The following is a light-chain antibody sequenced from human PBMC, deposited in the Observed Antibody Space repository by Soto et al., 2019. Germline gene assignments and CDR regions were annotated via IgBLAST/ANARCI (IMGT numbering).Light chain of an antibody. CDR2: GAS. Sequence: EIVMTQSPATLSVSPGGRATLSFRASQSVSSSYLAWYQQKPGQAPRLLIYGASSRATGIPDRFSGSGSGTDFTLTISRMEPEDFAVYYCQQYGSSLLTFGGGAKVDI. J-gene: IGKJ4*01. CDR1: QSVSSSY. CDR3: QQYGSSLLT. V-gene: IGKV3-20*01.